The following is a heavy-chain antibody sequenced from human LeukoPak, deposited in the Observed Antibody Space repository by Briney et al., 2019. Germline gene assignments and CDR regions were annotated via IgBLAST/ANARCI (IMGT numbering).Heavy chain of an antibody. Sequence: GGSLRLSCAASGFTFSSYWMSWVRQAPGKGLEWVANIKQDGSEKYYVDSVKGRFTISRDNAKNSLYLQMNSLRAEDTAVYYCAREQPNYGDYESPFDYWGQGTLVTVSS. CDR3: AREQPNYGDYESPFDY. CDR2: IKQDGSEK. D-gene: IGHD4-17*01. CDR1: GFTFSSYW. V-gene: IGHV3-7*03. J-gene: IGHJ4*02.